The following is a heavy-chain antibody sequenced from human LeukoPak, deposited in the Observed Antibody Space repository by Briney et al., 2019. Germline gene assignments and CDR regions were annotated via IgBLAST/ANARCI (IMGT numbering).Heavy chain of an antibody. CDR1: GGSLNNYY. CDR3: ATRSYYDTSGVYGMDV. D-gene: IGHD3-22*01. Sequence: SETLSLTCTVSGGSLNNYYWSWIRQPPGKGLEWIGYIYYTGSTNYSPSLKSRVTISVDTSKNQFSLKLNSVTAADTAVYYCATRSYYDTSGVYGMDVWGQGTTVTVSS. V-gene: IGHV4-59*08. CDR2: IYYTGST. J-gene: IGHJ6*02.